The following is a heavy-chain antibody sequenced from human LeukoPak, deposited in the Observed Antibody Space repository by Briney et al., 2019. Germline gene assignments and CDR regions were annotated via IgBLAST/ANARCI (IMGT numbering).Heavy chain of an antibody. J-gene: IGHJ4*02. CDR2: ISDGGDSI. V-gene: IGHV3-23*01. Sequence: PGGSLRLSCAPSVFTFRTYSVGWLRQAPGRGPEMVAHISDGGDSIYYADSVEGRFTIPRDNSRTTLYLQMNTLRVEDTAVYYCAKGVYGDHPLYFDCWGKGTLVIVSS. CDR3: AKGVYGDHPLYFDC. D-gene: IGHD4-17*01. CDR1: VFTFRTYS.